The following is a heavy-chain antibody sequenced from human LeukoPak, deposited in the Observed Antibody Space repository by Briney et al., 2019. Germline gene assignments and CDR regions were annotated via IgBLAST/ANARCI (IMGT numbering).Heavy chain of an antibody. J-gene: IGHJ3*01. D-gene: IGHD2/OR15-2a*01. CDR3: ATIVWGGASFGV. V-gene: IGHV4-59*11. CDR2: IYYTGTT. Sequence: SETLSLTCLVSGDSITNHYWSWIRQPPGKGLEGIGYIYYTGTTHSNPSLKSRVTISVDTSKNQFYLDLSSVTAADTATHYCATIVWGGASFGVWGQGTMVIVSS. CDR1: GDSITNHY.